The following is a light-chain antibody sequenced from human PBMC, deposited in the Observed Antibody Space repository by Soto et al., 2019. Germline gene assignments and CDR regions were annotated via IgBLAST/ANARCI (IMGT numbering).Light chain of an antibody. Sequence: EVILTQSPVTLSLSPGERATLSCRASQSVGITLAWYQQKPGQAPRLLIYDASNRATGNPARFSGSGPGTAFTLTFASLEPEDFGVYYCQRRSAWPATFGQGTKVEIK. CDR1: QSVGIT. V-gene: IGKV3D-11*02. J-gene: IGKJ1*01. CDR2: DAS. CDR3: QRRSAWPAT.